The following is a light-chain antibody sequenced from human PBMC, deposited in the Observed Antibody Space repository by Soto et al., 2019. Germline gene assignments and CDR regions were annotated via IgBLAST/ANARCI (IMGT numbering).Light chain of an antibody. CDR1: SSDVGGYNS. Sequence: QSALTQPASVSGSPRQSITISCTGTSSDVGGYNSVSWYQQHPGKVPKLMIYDVSNRPSGVSDRFSGSKSGNTAALTISGLQAEDEADYYCSSYTSSSLLVFGGGTKLTVL. J-gene: IGLJ2*01. CDR2: DVS. CDR3: SSYTSSSLLV. V-gene: IGLV2-14*01.